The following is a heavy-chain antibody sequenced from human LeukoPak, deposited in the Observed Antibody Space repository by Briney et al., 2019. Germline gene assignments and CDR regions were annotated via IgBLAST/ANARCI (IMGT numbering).Heavy chain of an antibody. J-gene: IGHJ4*02. D-gene: IGHD2-15*01. V-gene: IGHV3-48*03. Sequence: PGGSLRLSCAASGFTFSSHEMNWVRQAPGQGLQWVSYISASGSTIYCADSVKGRFTISRDNAKNLLYLEMKGLRAEDAAVYYCARALGTCPGGSCAIDYWGQGTLVTVSS. CDR2: ISASGSTI. CDR3: ARALGTCPGGSCAIDY. CDR1: GFTFSSHE.